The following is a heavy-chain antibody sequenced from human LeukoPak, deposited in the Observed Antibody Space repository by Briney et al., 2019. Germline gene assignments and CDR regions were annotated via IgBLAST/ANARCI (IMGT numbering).Heavy chain of an antibody. D-gene: IGHD4-17*01. J-gene: IGHJ4*02. CDR1: GFTFSSYA. CDR3: ARMTTGTFDY. CDR2: ISYDGSNK. V-gene: IGHV3-30-3*01. Sequence: GRSLRLSCAASGFTFSSYAMHWVRQAPGKGLEWVAVISYDGSNKYYADSVKGRFTISRDNSKNTLYLQMNSLGAEDTAVYYCARMTTGTFDYWGQGTLVTVSS.